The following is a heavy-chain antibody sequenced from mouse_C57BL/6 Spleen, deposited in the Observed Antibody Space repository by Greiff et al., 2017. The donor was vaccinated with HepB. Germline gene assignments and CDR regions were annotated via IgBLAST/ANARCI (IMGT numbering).Heavy chain of an antibody. CDR3: ARSLLRLRRLDY. Sequence: QVQLQQSGAELMKPGASVKLSCKATGYTFTGYWIEWVKQRPGHGLEWIGEILPGSGSTNNNEKFKGKATFTADTSSNTAYMQLSSLTTEDSAIYYCARSLLRLRRLDYWGQGTSVTVSS. J-gene: IGHJ4*01. CDR1: GYTFTGYW. D-gene: IGHD2-4*01. CDR2: ILPGSGST. V-gene: IGHV1-9*01.